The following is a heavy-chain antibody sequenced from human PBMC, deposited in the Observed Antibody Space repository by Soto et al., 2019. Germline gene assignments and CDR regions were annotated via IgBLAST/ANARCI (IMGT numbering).Heavy chain of an antibody. Sequence: GGSLRLSCAASGFTFSSYSMNWVRQAPGKGLEWVSSISSSSSYIYYADSVKGRFTISRDNAKNSLYLQMNSLRAEDTAVYYCARDRDGRGATTVDIWGQGTMVTVSS. J-gene: IGHJ3*02. D-gene: IGHD1-26*01. CDR1: GFTFSSYS. CDR3: ARDRDGRGATTVDI. CDR2: ISSSSSYI. V-gene: IGHV3-21*01.